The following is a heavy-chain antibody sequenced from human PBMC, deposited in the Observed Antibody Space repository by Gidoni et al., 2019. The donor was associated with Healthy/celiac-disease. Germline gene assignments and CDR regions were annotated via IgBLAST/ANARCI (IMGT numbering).Heavy chain of an antibody. CDR2: IKSKTDGGTT. CDR1: GFTFSNAW. CDR3: TSTPSKYYYDSSGLGY. V-gene: IGHV3-15*01. Sequence: EVQLVESGGGLVKPGGSLRLSCAASGFTFSNAWMSWVRQAPGKGLEWVARIKSKTDGGTTDYAAPVKGRFTISRDDSKNTLYLQMNSLKTEDTAVYYCTSTPSKYYYDSSGLGYWGQGTLVTVSS. J-gene: IGHJ4*02. D-gene: IGHD3-22*01.